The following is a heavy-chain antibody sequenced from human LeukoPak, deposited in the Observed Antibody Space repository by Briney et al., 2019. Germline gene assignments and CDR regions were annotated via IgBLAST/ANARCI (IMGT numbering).Heavy chain of an antibody. CDR1: GFTFSSYG. V-gene: IGHV3-30*03. CDR2: ITYDGYYK. J-gene: IGHJ4*02. Sequence: GRSLRLSCAASGFTFSSYGMHWVRQAPGKGLEWVALITYDGYYKYYADSVKGRFTISRDNAKNSLYLQMNSLRAEDTAVYYCARLSRDGYNANWGQGTLVTVSS. D-gene: IGHD5-24*01. CDR3: ARLSRDGYNAN.